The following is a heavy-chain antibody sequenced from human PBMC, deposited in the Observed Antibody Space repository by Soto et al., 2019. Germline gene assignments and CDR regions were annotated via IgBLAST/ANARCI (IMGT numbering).Heavy chain of an antibody. V-gene: IGHV4-59*01. D-gene: IGHD3-16*01. CDR1: GGSISSYY. CDR2: IYYSGST. CDR3: ARLNYDYVWGSYTFFDY. Sequence: PSETLSLTXTGSGGSISSYYWSWIRQPPGKGLEWIGYIYYSGSTNYNPSLKSRVTISVDTSKNQFSLKLSSVTAADTAVYYCARLNYDYVWGSYTFFDYWGQGTLVTVSS. J-gene: IGHJ4*02.